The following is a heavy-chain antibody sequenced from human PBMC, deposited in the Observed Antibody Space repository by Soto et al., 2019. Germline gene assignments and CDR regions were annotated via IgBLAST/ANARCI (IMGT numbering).Heavy chain of an antibody. CDR1: GGSISSYY. CDR2: IYYSGST. D-gene: IGHD5-12*01. J-gene: IGHJ4*02. Sequence: SETLSLTCTVSGGSISSYYWSWIRQPPGKGLEWIGYIYYSGSTNYNPSLKSRVTISVDTSKNQFSLKLSSVTAADTAVYYCAREKSGYAAYWGQGTLVTVSS. V-gene: IGHV4-59*01. CDR3: AREKSGYAAY.